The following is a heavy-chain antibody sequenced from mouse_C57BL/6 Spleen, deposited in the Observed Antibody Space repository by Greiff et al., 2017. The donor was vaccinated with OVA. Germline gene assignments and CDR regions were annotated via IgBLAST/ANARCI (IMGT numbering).Heavy chain of an antibody. CDR2: ISYDGSN. CDR1: GYSITSGYY. CDR3: ARGDSNGDY. D-gene: IGHD2-5*01. V-gene: IGHV3-6*01. Sequence: EESGPGLVKPSQSLSLTCSVTGYSITSGYYWNWIRQFPGNKLEWMGYISYDGSNNYNPSLKNRISITRDTSKNQFFLKLNSVTTEDTATYYCARGDSNGDYWGQGTTLTVSS. J-gene: IGHJ2*01.